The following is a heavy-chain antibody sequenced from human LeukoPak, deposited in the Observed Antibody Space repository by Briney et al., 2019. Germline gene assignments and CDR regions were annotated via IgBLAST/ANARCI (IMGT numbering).Heavy chain of an antibody. V-gene: IGHV3-7*01. J-gene: IGHJ6*03. CDR1: AFTIHYW. Sequence: QAGGSLRLSCTTSAFTIHYWLNWFRQSPGKGLEWVPNIVRVGRVQHYVDSVQGRFPISRDSAKNSLALQMHSLRPEDTPVYTWAGGSDKVLSGEYYYYMDVWGTGTTVTVSS. CDR2: IVRVGRVQ. D-gene: IGHD2/OR15-2a*01. CDR3: AGGSDKVLSGEYYYYMDV.